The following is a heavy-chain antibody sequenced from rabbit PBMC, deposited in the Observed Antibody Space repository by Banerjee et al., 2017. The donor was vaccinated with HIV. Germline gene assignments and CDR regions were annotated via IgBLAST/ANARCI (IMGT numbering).Heavy chain of an antibody. Sequence: QSLEESGGDLVKPGASLTLTCTASGFSFSGYDMCWVRQAPGKGLEWIGCINTGSSGSTYYASWAKGRFTISKTSSTTVTLQMTSLTAADTATYFCARGTYGYAGYAPNLWGPGTLVTVS. CDR3: ARGTYGYAGYAPNL. J-gene: IGHJ4*01. CDR2: INTGSSGST. CDR1: GFSFSGYD. D-gene: IGHD6-1*01. V-gene: IGHV1S40*01.